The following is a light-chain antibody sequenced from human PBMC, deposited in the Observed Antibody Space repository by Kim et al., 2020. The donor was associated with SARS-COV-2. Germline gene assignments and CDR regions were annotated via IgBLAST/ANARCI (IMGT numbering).Light chain of an antibody. CDR1: NIGRKS. CDR3: QVWDSSSDHPEV. V-gene: IGLV3-21*04. Sequence: PGKTARITCGGNNIGRKSVHWYQQKPGQAPVLVIYYDSDRPSGIPERFSGSNSGNTATLTISRVEAGDEADYYCQVWDSSSDHPEVFGGGTQLTVL. J-gene: IGLJ3*02. CDR2: YDS.